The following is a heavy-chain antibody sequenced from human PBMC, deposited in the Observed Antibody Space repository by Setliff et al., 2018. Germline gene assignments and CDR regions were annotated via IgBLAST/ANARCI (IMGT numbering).Heavy chain of an antibody. CDR3: VRDRWKVMVNKGDDAFDL. D-gene: IGHD5-18*01. CDR2: IRYDGSKK. CDR1: GFSFSYYG. Sequence: PGGSLRLSCVASGFSFSYYGMHWVRQATGKGLEWVALIRYDGSKKYYVDSVKGRFTISRDNAKNSLDLQMDSLRGEDTAVYYCVRDRWKVMVNKGDDAFDLWGQGTMVTVSS. J-gene: IGHJ3*01. V-gene: IGHV3-30*02.